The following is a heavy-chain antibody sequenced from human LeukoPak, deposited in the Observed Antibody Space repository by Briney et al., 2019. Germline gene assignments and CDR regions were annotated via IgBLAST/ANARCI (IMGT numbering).Heavy chain of an antibody. Sequence: GGSLRLSCAASGFTFSNAWMSWVRQAPGKGLEWVGRIKSKTDGGTTDYAAPVKGRFTISRDDSKNTLYLQMNSLKTEDTAVYYCTPYYYDSSGPLDAFDIWAKGQWSPSLQ. CDR3: TPYYYDSSGPLDAFDI. CDR1: GFTFSNAW. D-gene: IGHD3-22*01. J-gene: IGHJ3*02. CDR2: IKSKTDGGTT. V-gene: IGHV3-15*01.